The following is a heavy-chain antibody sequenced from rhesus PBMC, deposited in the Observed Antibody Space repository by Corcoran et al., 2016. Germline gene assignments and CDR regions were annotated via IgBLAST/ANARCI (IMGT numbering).Heavy chain of an antibody. D-gene: IGHD4-17*01. CDR1: GGSIRSGNW. J-gene: IGHJ6*01. CDR2: IYGSGGST. Sequence: QVQLQETGPTVVKPSETLSLTCAVSGGSIRSGNWWTRVRQSPGKGLEWIGGIYGSGGSTEYHPSLKSRVTLSKDTAKNQVSLELRAVTAADSAIFYCARGNYVNGLDSWGQGVVVTVSS. V-gene: IGHV4-93*01. CDR3: ARGNYVNGLDS.